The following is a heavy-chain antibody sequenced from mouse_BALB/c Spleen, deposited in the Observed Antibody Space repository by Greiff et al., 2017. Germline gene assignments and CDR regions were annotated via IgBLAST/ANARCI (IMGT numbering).Heavy chain of an antibody. D-gene: IGHD2-14*01. CDR3: ARASPYRYDNYAMDY. CDR1: GFTFSDYY. CDR2: ISDGGSYT. Sequence: EVNLVESGGGLVKPGGSLKLSCAASGFTFSDYYMYWVRQTPEKRLEWVATISDGGSYTYYPDSVKGRFTISRDNAKNNLYQQMSSLKSEDTAMYYCARASPYRYDNYAMDYWGQGTSVTVSS. V-gene: IGHV5-4*02. J-gene: IGHJ4*01.